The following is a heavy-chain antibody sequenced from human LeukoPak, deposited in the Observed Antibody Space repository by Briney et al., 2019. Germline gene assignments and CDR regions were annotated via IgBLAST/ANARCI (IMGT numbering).Heavy chain of an antibody. D-gene: IGHD6-13*01. CDR2: IKQDGSEK. V-gene: IGHV3-7*01. Sequence: GGSLRLSCAASGFTFSSYWMSWVRQAPGKGLEWVANIKQDGSEKYYVDSVKGRFTISSDNAKNSLYLQMNSLRAEDTAVYYCARDGIAAAVSSDYWGQGTLVTVSS. CDR1: GFTFSSYW. J-gene: IGHJ4*02. CDR3: ARDGIAAAVSSDY.